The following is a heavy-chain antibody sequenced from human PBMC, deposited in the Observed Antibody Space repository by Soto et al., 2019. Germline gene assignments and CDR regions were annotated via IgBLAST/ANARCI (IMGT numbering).Heavy chain of an antibody. D-gene: IGHD3-10*01. CDR2: IYYSGST. Sequence: SETLSLTCTVSGDSISSSSYYWAWIRQPPGKGLEWIGSIYYSGSTYYNPSLKSRVTISVDTSKNHFSLKLSSVIAADTAVYYCARQSYGAYFYYYMDVWGKGTTVTVSS. CDR1: GDSISSSSYY. J-gene: IGHJ6*03. CDR3: ARQSYGAYFYYYMDV. V-gene: IGHV4-39*01.